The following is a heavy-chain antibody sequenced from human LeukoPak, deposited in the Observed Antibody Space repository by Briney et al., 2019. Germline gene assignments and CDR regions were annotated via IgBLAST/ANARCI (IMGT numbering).Heavy chain of an antibody. J-gene: IGHJ5*02. D-gene: IGHD3-3*01. CDR1: GYTFTGYY. CDR2: INPNSGGT. V-gene: IGHV1-2*02. CDR3: ARTFGVALGWFDP. Sequence: ASVKVSCKASGYTFTGYYMHWVRQAPGQGFEWMGWINPNSGGTNYAQKFQGRVTMTRDTSISTVYMELSRLRSDDTAVYYCARTFGVALGWFDPWGQGTLVTVSS.